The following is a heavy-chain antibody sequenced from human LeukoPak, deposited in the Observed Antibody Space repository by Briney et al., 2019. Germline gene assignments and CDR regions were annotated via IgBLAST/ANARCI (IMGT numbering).Heavy chain of an antibody. V-gene: IGHV1-2*02. Sequence: GPVKVSCKASGYTFTGYYMHWVRQAPGQGLEWMGWINPNSGSTNYAQKFQGRVTMTRDTVISTAYMVLSNLRSDDTAIYYCARGGGSSWRKPDYWGQGILVTVSS. CDR3: ARGGGSSWRKPDY. CDR2: INPNSGST. J-gene: IGHJ4*02. CDR1: GYTFTGYY. D-gene: IGHD6-13*01.